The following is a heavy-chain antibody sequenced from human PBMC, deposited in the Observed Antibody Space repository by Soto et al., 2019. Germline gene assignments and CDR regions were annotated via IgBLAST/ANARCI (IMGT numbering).Heavy chain of an antibody. CDR3: ANDFESVPANIYCGHFYF. J-gene: IGHJ4*02. V-gene: IGHV3-23*01. D-gene: IGHD2-2*01. Sequence: GGSLRLSCAASRFTFSRYAMSWDRQAPGQGLECVSGISGSGDRTYYADSVKARFTISRDNAKNTLYLQMRSLRVEDTSLYYCANDFESVPANIYCGHFYFCGQGTWGTGSP. CDR2: ISGSGDRT. CDR1: RFTFSRYA.